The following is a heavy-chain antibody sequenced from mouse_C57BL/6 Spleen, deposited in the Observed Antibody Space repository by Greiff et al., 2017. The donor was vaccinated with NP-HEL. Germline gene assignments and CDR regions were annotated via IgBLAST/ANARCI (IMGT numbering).Heavy chain of an antibody. CDR1: GYTFTDYY. D-gene: IGHD1-1*01. V-gene: IGHV1-26*01. CDR2: INPNNGGT. CDR3: ATIYYGCQYSYAMGC. Sequence: EGKMQQSGPELVKPGASVKISCKASGYTFTDYYMNWVKQSHGKSLEWIGDINPNNGGTSYNQKFKGKATLTVDKSSSTAYMELRSLTSEDSAVSCCATIYYGCQYSYAMGCWGPGASVTVSS. J-gene: IGHJ4*01.